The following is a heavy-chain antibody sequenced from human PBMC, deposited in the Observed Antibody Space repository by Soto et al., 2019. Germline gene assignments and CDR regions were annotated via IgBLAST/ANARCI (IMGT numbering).Heavy chain of an antibody. J-gene: IGHJ4*02. Sequence: QVQLVESGGGVVQPGRSLRLSCAASGFTFSSCAMHWVRQAPGKGLEWVALISYDGSNKYYADSVKGRFTISRDNSKNTLYLQMNSLRAEDTAVYYCARDKRDLRFLEWSYYSDYWGQGTLVTVSS. V-gene: IGHV3-30-3*01. CDR2: ISYDGSNK. CDR3: ARDKRDLRFLEWSYYSDY. CDR1: GFTFSSCA. D-gene: IGHD3-3*01.